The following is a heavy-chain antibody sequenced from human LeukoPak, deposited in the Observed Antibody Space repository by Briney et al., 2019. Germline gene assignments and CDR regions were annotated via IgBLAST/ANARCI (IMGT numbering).Heavy chain of an antibody. CDR3: TREYSGGYRTVPFDY. CDR1: GFTFSGSA. CDR2: IRSKANSYAT. D-gene: IGHD1-26*01. Sequence: PGGSLRLSCAASGFTFSGSAMHWVRQASGKGLEWVGRIRSKANSYATAYAASVKGRFTISRDDSKNTAYLQMSSLKTEDTAVYYCTREYSGGYRTVPFDYWGQGTLVTVSS. J-gene: IGHJ4*02. V-gene: IGHV3-73*01.